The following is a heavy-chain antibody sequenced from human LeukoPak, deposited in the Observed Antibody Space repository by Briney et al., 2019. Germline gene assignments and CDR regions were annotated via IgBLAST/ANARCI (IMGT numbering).Heavy chain of an antibody. Sequence: GGSLRLSCAASGFTFDDYAMHWVRHAPGKGLEWVSGISWNSGSIGYADSVKGRFTISRDNAKNSLYLQMNSLRAEDTALYYCAKDGGYSYYSATEYFQHWGQGTLVTVSS. CDR3: AKDGGYSYYSATEYFQH. CDR2: ISWNSGSI. V-gene: IGHV3-9*01. CDR1: GFTFDDYA. D-gene: IGHD5-18*01. J-gene: IGHJ1*01.